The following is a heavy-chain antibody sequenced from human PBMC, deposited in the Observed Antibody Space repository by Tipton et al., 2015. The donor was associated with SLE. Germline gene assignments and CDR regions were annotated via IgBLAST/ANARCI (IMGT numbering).Heavy chain of an antibody. CDR2: VYTRGST. J-gene: IGHJ4*02. D-gene: IGHD3-10*01. CDR3: ARGGGCYYGSGKGPFDS. CDR1: NVSSSSYY. V-gene: IGHV4-4*08. Sequence: TLSLTCTVSNVSSSSYYWSWLRLPPGQTPEWIGFVYTRGSTHYNPSIKSRVTMSIDTSKNQFSLKLNSVTAADTAVYYCARGGGCYYGSGKGPFDSWGRGTLVTVSS.